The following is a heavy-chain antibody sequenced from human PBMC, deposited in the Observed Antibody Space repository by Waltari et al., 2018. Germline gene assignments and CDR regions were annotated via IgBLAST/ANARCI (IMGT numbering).Heavy chain of an antibody. CDR3: AKGDGGSSTRYFDS. D-gene: IGHD1-26*01. V-gene: IGHV3-23*04. CDR2: ISGSGIST. CDR1: GFTFSHYI. J-gene: IGHJ4*02. Sequence: EVQLVESGGDLVQPGGSLRLSCAASGFTFSHYIMSWVRQAPGKGLERVSGISGSGISTCYADSVKGRFTISRDNSKNTLYLQMSSLRADDAAIYYCAKGDGGSSTRYFDSWGQGTLVTGSS.